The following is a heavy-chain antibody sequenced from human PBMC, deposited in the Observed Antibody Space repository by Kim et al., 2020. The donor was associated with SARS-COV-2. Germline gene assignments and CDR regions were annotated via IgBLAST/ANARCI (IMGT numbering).Heavy chain of an antibody. Sequence: GGSLRLSCTASGFSFSTYWMSWARQAPGKGLEWVANIRADGGETHYVDSVKGRFTVSRDNAKNSLYLQMNSLRGEDTAVYYCTKGGHLDDWGQGTLVTVS. J-gene: IGHJ4*02. CDR3: TKGGHLDD. V-gene: IGHV3-7*03. CDR2: IRADGGET. CDR1: GFSFSTYW.